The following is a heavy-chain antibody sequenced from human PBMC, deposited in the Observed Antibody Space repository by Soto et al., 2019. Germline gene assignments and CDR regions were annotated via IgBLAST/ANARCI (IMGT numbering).Heavy chain of an antibody. D-gene: IGHD3-9*01. CDR3: ARDSYDILTYYYYGMDV. Sequence: QVQLQESGPGLVKPSQTLSLTCTVSGGSISSGGYYWSWIRQHPGKGLEWIGYIYYSGSTYYNPSLKNRVTISVDTSKNQFSLKLSSVTAADTAVYYCARDSYDILTYYYYGMDVWGQGTTVTVSS. CDR2: IYYSGST. J-gene: IGHJ6*02. CDR1: GGSISSGGYY. V-gene: IGHV4-31*03.